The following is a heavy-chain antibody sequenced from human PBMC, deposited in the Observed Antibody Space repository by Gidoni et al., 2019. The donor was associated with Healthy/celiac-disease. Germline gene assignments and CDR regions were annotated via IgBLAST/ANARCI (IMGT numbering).Heavy chain of an antibody. CDR2: IDHSGST. D-gene: IGHD2-2*01. CDR3: ARVSGGCSSTSCYYYYYYYMDV. CDR1: GGSISSGGYS. J-gene: IGHJ6*03. V-gene: IGHV4-30-2*01. Sequence: QLQLQESGSGLVKPSQTLSLTCAVSGGSISSGGYSWSWIRQPPGKGLEWIGYIDHSGSTYYNPSLKSRVTISVDRSKNQFSLKLSSVTAADTAVYYCARVSGGCSSTSCYYYYYYYMDVWGKGTTVTVSS.